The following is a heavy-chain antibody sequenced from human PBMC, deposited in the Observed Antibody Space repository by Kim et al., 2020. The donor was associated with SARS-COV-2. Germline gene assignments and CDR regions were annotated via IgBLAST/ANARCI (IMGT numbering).Heavy chain of an antibody. D-gene: IGHD1-1*01. CDR1: GFTFSGSW. CDR3: TKGHFVSSTGTSAF. CDR2: ISDDGGKT. J-gene: IGHJ1*01. V-gene: IGHV3-74*01. Sequence: GGSLRLSCAGSGFTFSGSWMHWVRQVPGKGPEWVSRISDDGGKTFYADSVQGRFVISRDNAKNTIYLQMNSLKAEDSAMYFCTKGHFVSSTGTSAFWGPG.